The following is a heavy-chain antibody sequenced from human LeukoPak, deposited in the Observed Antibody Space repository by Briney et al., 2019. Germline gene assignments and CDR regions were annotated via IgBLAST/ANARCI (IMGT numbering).Heavy chain of an antibody. CDR3: VKAGLNADIILNS. V-gene: IGHV3-23*01. CDR1: RFTFSSYV. CDR2: IFGSGDNT. Sequence: GGSLRLSCAASRFTFSSYVMTWLRQAPGKGLEWVSAIFGSGDNTYYPDSVKGRFTISRDNSKNTLYLQMNGLRVEDTAVYYCVKAGLNADIILNSWGQGTLVTVSS. D-gene: IGHD4-23*01. J-gene: IGHJ4*02.